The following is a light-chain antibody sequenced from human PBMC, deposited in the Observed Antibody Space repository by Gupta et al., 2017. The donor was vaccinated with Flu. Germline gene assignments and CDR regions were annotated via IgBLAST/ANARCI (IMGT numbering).Light chain of an antibody. CDR1: QSVSSY. J-gene: IGKJ2*01. CDR2: DAS. V-gene: IGKV3-11*01. Sequence: EIVLTQSPATLSLSPGERATFSCRASQSVSSYLAWYQQKPGQAPRLLIYDASNRDTGISARFSGRGYGKDLSLTISSREQEDFAVYYFQQLSNWPLVIFGQGTKLDIK. CDR3: QQLSNWPLVI.